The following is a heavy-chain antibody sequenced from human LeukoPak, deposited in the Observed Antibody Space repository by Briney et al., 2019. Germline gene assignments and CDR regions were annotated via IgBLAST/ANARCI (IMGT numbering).Heavy chain of an antibody. CDR3: ARESRVQLWLAGGAFDI. CDR1: GFTFSSYG. Sequence: GGSLRLSCAASGFTFSSYGMHSVRQAPGKGLEWVAFIRYDGSNKYYADSVKGRFTISRDNSKNTLYLQMNSLRAEDTAVYYCARESRVQLWLAGGAFDIWGQGTMVTVSS. J-gene: IGHJ3*02. V-gene: IGHV3-30*02. CDR2: IRYDGSNK. D-gene: IGHD5-18*01.